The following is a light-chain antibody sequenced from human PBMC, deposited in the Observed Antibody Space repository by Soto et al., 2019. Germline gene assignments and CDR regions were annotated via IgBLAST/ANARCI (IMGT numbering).Light chain of an antibody. CDR1: SSNIGAGYD. J-gene: IGLJ7*01. CDR2: GNS. Sequence: QSVLTQPPSVPGAPGQRVTISCTGSSSNIGAGYDVHWYQQLPGTAPKLLIYGNSNRPSGVPDRFSGSKSGTSASLAITGLQAEDEADYYCQSYDSSLSGGVFGGGTQLTVL. V-gene: IGLV1-40*01. CDR3: QSYDSSLSGGV.